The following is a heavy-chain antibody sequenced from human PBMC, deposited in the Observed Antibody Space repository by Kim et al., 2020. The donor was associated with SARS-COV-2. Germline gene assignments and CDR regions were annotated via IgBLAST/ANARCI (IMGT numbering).Heavy chain of an antibody. V-gene: IGHV4-4*07. J-gene: IGHJ4*02. D-gene: IGHD3-9*01. CDR3: ARVNILTGYLFDY. CDR2: IYTSGST. CDR1: GGSISSYY. Sequence: SETLSLTCTVSGGSISSYYWCWIRQPAGKGLEWIGRIYTSGSTNYNPSLKSRVTMSVDTSKNQFSLKLSSVTAADTAVYYCARVNILTGYLFDYWGQGTLVTVSS.